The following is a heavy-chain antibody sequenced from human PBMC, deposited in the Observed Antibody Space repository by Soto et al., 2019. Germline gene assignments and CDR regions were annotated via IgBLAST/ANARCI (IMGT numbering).Heavy chain of an antibody. Sequence: GGALRLSCVASGFSFGSYALTWVRQAPGKGLEWVSTISGSDGKTFYADAVKGRFSISRDISQSTLYLQMNSLRADDTAIYYCARWSYLDYWGQGTRVTVSS. V-gene: IGHV3-23*01. J-gene: IGHJ4*02. CDR3: ARWSYLDY. D-gene: IGHD3-3*01. CDR1: GFSFGSYA. CDR2: ISGSDGKT.